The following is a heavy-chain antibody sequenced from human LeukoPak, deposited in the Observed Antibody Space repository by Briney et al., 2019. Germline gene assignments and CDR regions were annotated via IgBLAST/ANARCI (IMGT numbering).Heavy chain of an antibody. CDR1: GGSISSSDYY. V-gene: IGHV4-39*02. CDR2: IYYSGTT. CDR3: ARDVAGAAVADDFDY. D-gene: IGHD6-19*01. J-gene: IGHJ4*02. Sequence: PSETLSLTCTVSGGSISSSDYYWGWLRQPPGQGLQWIGSIYYSGTTFYNPSLRSRVTISVHTSKNQFSLKLSSVTAADTALYYCARDVAGAAVADDFDYWGQGTLVTVSS.